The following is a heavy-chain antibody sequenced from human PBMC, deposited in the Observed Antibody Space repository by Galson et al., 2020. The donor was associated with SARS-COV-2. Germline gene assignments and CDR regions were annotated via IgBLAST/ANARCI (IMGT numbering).Heavy chain of an antibody. Sequence: SETLSLTCTVSGGSISSYYWSWIRQPPGKGLEWIGYIYYSGSTNYNPSLKSRVTISVDTSKNQFSLKLSSVTAADTAVYYCARVGPLHTAMFNYSYYYYMAVWGKGTTVTVSS. CDR3: ARVGPLHTAMFNYSYYYYMAV. CDR1: GGSISSYY. J-gene: IGHJ6*03. V-gene: IGHV4-59*01. D-gene: IGHD5-18*01. CDR2: IYYSGST.